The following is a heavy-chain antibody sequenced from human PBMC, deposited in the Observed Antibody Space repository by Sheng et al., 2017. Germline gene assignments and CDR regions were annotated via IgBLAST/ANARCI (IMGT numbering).Heavy chain of an antibody. CDR1: GFTFSSFE. CDR2: ISSSGSTI. D-gene: IGHD1-1*01. J-gene: IGHJ4*02. V-gene: IGHV3-48*03. CDR3: ARVPNWSHSDYFDS. Sequence: EVQLVESGGGLVQPGGSLRLSCAASGFTFSSFEMNWVRQAPGKGLEWISYISSSGSTIYYADSVKGRFTISRDNAKNSLYLQMNSLRAEDTAIYYCARVPNWSHSDYFDSWGQG.